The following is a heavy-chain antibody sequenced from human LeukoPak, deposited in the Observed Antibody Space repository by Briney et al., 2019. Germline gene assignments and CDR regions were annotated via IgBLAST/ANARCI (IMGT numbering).Heavy chain of an antibody. CDR2: IYPRDGST. V-gene: IGHV1-46*01. D-gene: IGHD6-13*01. Sequence: ASVKVSCKASGYTFTSNYIHWVRQAPGQGLEWMGMIYPRDGSTNYAQKFQGRVTITADESTSTAYMELSSLRSEDTAVYYCARDTGIAAAGRPNWFDPWGQGTLVTVSS. CDR3: ARDTGIAAAGRPNWFDP. CDR1: GYTFTSNY. J-gene: IGHJ5*02.